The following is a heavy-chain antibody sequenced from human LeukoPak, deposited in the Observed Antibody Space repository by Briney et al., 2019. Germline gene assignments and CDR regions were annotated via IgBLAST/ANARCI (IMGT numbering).Heavy chain of an antibody. D-gene: IGHD4-23*01. Sequence: SETLSLTCTVSGGSLSSGIYDWSWLRPPPGKALEWIGYIYSSGSTYFNPSLTSRVTISVDTSTNQFSLNLTSVTAADTAVYYCARADYGGNSAAFNIWGQGTMVTVSS. CDR1: GGSLSSGIYD. CDR2: IYSSGST. J-gene: IGHJ3*02. CDR3: ARADYGGNSAAFNI. V-gene: IGHV4-61*01.